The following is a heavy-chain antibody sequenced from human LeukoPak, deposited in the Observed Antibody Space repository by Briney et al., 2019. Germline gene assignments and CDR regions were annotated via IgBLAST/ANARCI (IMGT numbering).Heavy chain of an antibody. J-gene: IGHJ6*02. V-gene: IGHV1-69*02. CDR1: GRTFSSYT. D-gene: IGHD2-2*01. CDR3: ARGHPTVVPAASMDV. CDR2: IIPILGIA. Sequence: GASVKPSCKASGRTFSSYTISWVRQAPGQGLEWMGRIIPILGIANYAQKFQGRVTITADKSTSTAYMELSSLRSEDTAVYYCARGHPTVVPAASMDVWGQGTTVTVSS.